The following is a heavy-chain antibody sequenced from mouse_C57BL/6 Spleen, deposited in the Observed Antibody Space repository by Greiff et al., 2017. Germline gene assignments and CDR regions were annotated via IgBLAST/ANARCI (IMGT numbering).Heavy chain of an antibody. V-gene: IGHV1-15*01. CDR3: TRRGKWLLQGYAMDY. J-gene: IGHJ4*01. CDR1: GYTFTDYE. D-gene: IGHD2-3*01. Sequence: QVQLQQSGAELVRPGASVTLSCKASGYTFTDYEMHWVKQTPVHGLEWIGAIDPETGGTAYNQKFKGKAILTADKSSSTAYMELRSLTSEDSAVYYCTRRGKWLLQGYAMDYWGQGTSVTVSS. CDR2: IDPETGGT.